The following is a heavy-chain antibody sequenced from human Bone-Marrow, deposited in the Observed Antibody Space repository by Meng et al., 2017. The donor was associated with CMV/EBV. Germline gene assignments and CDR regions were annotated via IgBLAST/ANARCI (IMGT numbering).Heavy chain of an antibody. V-gene: IGHV3-74*01. CDR1: GFTFSSYW. J-gene: IGHJ4*02. CDR2: INSDGSST. D-gene: IGHD3-16*01. CDR3: ARVRGNYVWYVDY. Sequence: GESLKISCAASGFTFSSYWMHWVRQAPGKGLVWVSRINSDGSSTSYADSVKGRFTISRDNSKNTLYLQMNSLRAEDTAVYYCARVRGNYVWYVDYWGQGTLVTVSS.